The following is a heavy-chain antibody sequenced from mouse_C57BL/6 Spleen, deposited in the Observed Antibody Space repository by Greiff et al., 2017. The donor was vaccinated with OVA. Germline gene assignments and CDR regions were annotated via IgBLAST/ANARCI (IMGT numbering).Heavy chain of an antibody. J-gene: IGHJ4*01. CDR1: GYTFTSYW. V-gene: IGHV1-53*01. CDR3: ARGGDYDGPHYYAMDY. Sequence: QVQLKQPGTELVKPGASVKLSCKASGYTFTSYWMHWVKQRPGQGLEWIGNINPSNGGTNYNEKFKSKATLTVDKSSSTAYMQLSSLTSEDSAVYYCARGGDYDGPHYYAMDYWGQGTSVTVSS. CDR2: INPSNGGT. D-gene: IGHD2-4*01.